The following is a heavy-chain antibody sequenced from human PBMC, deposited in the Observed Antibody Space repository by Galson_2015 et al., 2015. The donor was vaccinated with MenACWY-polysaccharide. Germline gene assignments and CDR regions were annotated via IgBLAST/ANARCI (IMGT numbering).Heavy chain of an antibody. D-gene: IGHD1-26*01. CDR1: GFTFSNFW. V-gene: IGHV3-7*01. J-gene: IGHJ4*02. CDR2: INQDGSEK. CDR3: ARTRIVGAHWFDC. Sequence: SLRLSCAASGFTFSNFWMSWVRQAPGKGLEWVASINQDGSEKYYVDSVRVQFTVSRDNAKNSLYLQINSLRAEDTAVYYCARTRIVGAHWFDCWGQGTLVTVSS.